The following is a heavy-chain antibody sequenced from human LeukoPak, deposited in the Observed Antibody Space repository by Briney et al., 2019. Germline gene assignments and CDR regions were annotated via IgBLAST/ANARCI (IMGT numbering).Heavy chain of an antibody. CDR3: ARPPDCTNGVCYYSYFDY. CDR1: GFTFSSYW. Sequence: PGGSLRLSCAASGFTFSSYWMHWVRQAPGKGLVWVSRINSDGSSTSYADSVKGRFTISRDNAKNTLYLQMNSLRAEDTAVYYCARPPDCTNGVCYYSYFDYWGQGTLVTLSS. D-gene: IGHD2-8*01. CDR2: INSDGSST. J-gene: IGHJ4*02. V-gene: IGHV3-74*01.